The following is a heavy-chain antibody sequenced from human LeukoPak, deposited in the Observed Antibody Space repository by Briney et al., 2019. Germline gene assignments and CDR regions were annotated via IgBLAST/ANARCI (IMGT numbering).Heavy chain of an antibody. CDR2: FDPEDRER. Sequence: ASVKVSCTVSGYTFTELSIHWVRQAPGKGLEWMGGFDPEDRERVYAQKFQGRVTMTEDTSTETAYMELSSLRFEDTAVYYCATPIPYCGADCYPENFHHWGQGTLVTVSS. V-gene: IGHV1-24*01. CDR3: ATPIPYCGADCYPENFHH. D-gene: IGHD2-21*02. J-gene: IGHJ1*01. CDR1: GYTFTELS.